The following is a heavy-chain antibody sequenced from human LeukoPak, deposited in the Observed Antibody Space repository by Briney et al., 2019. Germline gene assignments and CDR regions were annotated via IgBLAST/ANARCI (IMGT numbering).Heavy chain of an antibody. CDR3: ARDRDTVTTFGYYYYGMDV. V-gene: IGHV1-69*13. D-gene: IGHD4-17*01. CDR1: GGTFSSYA. CDR2: IIPIFGTA. Sequence: GASVKVSCKASGGTFSSYAISWVRQAPGQGLEWMGGIIPIFGTANYAQKFQGRVTITADESTSTAYMELSSLRSEDTAVYYCARDRDTVTTFGYYYYGMDVWGQGTTVTVSS. J-gene: IGHJ6*02.